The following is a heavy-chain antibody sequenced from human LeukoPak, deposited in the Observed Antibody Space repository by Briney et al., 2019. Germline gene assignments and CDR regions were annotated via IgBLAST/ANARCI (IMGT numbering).Heavy chain of an antibody. CDR3: ARHDVAWNDVYWFDP. D-gene: IGHD1-1*01. Sequence: SGGSLRLSCAPSGFTFSSYTMNWVRQAPGKGLEWVSSISSSGNAINYADSVKGRFTISRDNANNSLSLQMSSLRAEDTAVYYCARHDVAWNDVYWFDPWGQGTLVTVSS. CDR2: ISSSGNAI. CDR1: GFTFSSYT. V-gene: IGHV3-21*01. J-gene: IGHJ5*02.